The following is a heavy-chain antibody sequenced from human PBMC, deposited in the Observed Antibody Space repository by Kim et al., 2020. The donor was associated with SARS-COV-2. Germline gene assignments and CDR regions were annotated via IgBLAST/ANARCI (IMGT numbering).Heavy chain of an antibody. Sequence: PCRKSRVPISVDTSKNQFSLKLSSVTAADTAVYYCARDKYSSGWRGWFDPWGQGTLVTVSS. D-gene: IGHD6-19*01. V-gene: IGHV4-34*01. CDR3: ARDKYSSGWRGWFDP. J-gene: IGHJ5*02.